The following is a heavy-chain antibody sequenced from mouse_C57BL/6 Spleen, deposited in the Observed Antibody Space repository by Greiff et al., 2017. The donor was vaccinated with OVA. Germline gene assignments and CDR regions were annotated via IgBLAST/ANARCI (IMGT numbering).Heavy chain of an antibody. CDR1: GYTFTSYW. CDR3: ASDYGNYWFAY. CDR2: FHPYDSDI. V-gene: IGHV1-74*01. D-gene: IGHD2-1*01. J-gene: IGHJ3*01. Sequence: QVQLKQPGAELVKPGASVKVSCKASGYTFTSYWMHWVKQRPGQGLEWIGRFHPYDSDIKYNQKFKGKATLTVAKSSSTAYMQLSSLTSADSAVDYCASDYGNYWFAYWGQGTLLTVSA.